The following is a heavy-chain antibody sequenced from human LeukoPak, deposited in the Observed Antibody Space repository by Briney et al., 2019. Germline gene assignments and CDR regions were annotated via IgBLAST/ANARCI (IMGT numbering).Heavy chain of an antibody. V-gene: IGHV4-34*01. Sequence: SETLSLTCAVYGGSFSGYYWSWIRQPPGKGLEWIGEINHSGSTNYNPSLKSRVTISVDTSKNQFSLKLSSVTAADTAVYYCAGYDFWSGRFDYWGQGTLVTVSS. D-gene: IGHD3-3*01. CDR1: GGSFSGYY. J-gene: IGHJ4*02. CDR3: AGYDFWSGRFDY. CDR2: INHSGST.